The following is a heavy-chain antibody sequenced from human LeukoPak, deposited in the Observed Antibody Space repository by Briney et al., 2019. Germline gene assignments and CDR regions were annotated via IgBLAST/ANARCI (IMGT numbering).Heavy chain of an antibody. CDR1: GFTFSSYS. D-gene: IGHD2/OR15-2a*01. CDR3: ASFYGFDY. CDR2: ISSSSSTI. Sequence: GGSLRLSCAASGFTFSSYSMNWVRQAPGKGLEWVSYISSSSSTIYYADSVEGRFTISRDNAKNSLYLQMNSLRAEDTAVYYCASFYGFDYWGQGTLVTVSS. J-gene: IGHJ4*02. V-gene: IGHV3-48*01.